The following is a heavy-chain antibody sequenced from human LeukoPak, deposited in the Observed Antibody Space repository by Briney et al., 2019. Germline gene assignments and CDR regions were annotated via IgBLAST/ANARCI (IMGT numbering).Heavy chain of an antibody. J-gene: IGHJ4*02. CDR3: ARELNWNLDY. D-gene: IGHD1-1*01. CDR2: INSGGSTI. Sequence: GGSLRLSCAASGFTFSDYCMNWIRQAPGKGLEWISYINSGGSTIYHADSVKGRFTISRDNAKNSLYLQVNSLRAEDTAVYYCARELNWNLDYWGQGTLVTVSS. V-gene: IGHV3-11*04. CDR1: GFTFSDYC.